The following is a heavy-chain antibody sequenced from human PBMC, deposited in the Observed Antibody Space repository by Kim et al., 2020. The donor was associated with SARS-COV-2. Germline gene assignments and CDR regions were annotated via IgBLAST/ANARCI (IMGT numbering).Heavy chain of an antibody. J-gene: IGHJ6*02. Sequence: HANSGKARFTLSTDHSKNTLYLQMNGLRAEDTAVYYWAREGQQLVGGMDVWGQGTTVTVSS. CDR3: AREGQQLVGGMDV. V-gene: IGHV3-33*01. D-gene: IGHD6-13*01.